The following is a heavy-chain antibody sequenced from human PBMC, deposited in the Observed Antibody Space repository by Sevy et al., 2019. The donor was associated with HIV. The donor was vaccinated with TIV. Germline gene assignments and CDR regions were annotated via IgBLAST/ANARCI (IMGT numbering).Heavy chain of an antibody. V-gene: IGHV4-59*01. D-gene: IGHD5-12*01. CDR3: ARAPPVRSGDDSLNWFDP. CDR1: GGPISSYY. Sequence: SETLSLTCSVSGGPISSYYWSWIRQPPGKRLEWIGYIHYSGSTNYNPSLNSRLTISVDTSKNQFSLRLTSVTAADTAVYYCARAPPVRSGDDSLNWFDPWGQGILATVSS. CDR2: IHYSGST. J-gene: IGHJ5*02.